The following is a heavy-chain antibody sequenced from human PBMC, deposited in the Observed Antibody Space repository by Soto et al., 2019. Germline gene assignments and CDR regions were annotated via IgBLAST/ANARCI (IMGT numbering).Heavy chain of an antibody. J-gene: IGHJ4*02. CDR3: ARTTGDKYYFDY. D-gene: IGHD7-27*01. CDR2: IIPILGIA. CDR1: GGTFSSYT. Sequence: QVQLVHSGAEVKKPGSSVKVSCKASGGTFSSYTISWVRQAPGQGLEWMGRIIPILGIANYAQKFQGRVTITADKSTSTAYMELSSLRSEDTAVYYCARTTGDKYYFDYWGQGTLVTVSS. V-gene: IGHV1-69*02.